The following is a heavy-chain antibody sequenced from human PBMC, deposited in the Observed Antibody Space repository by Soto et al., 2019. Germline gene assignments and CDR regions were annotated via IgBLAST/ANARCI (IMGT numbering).Heavy chain of an antibody. V-gene: IGHV3-48*02. J-gene: IGHJ4*02. Sequence: EVQLVESGGGLVQPGGSLRLSCAASGFTFRIYSMNWVRQAPGKGLEWISYMTSDTKTIKYADSVKGRFTITRDKNKNSVYLQRTSLRDEDTAVYYWARSVEGHCDYWVQGTLVTVAT. D-gene: IGHD6-19*01. CDR2: MTSDTKTI. CDR1: GFTFRIYS. CDR3: ARSVEGHCDY.